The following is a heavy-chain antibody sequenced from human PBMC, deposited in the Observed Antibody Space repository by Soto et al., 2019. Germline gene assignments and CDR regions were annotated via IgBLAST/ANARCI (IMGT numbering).Heavy chain of an antibody. D-gene: IGHD7-27*01. J-gene: IGHJ4*02. CDR1: GGSISNVNYC. CDR2: IYNGGTT. CDR3: ARGPSGDKVDS. V-gene: IGHV4-30-4*01. Sequence: QVQLQESGPGLVKPSQTLSLTCTVSGGSISNVNYCWSWIRQSPDKGLEWIGHIYNGGTTYNHPSPTRLLSLSLXASNNQFSLKLSSVSAADTAVYYCARGPSGDKVDSWGQGTLVTVSS.